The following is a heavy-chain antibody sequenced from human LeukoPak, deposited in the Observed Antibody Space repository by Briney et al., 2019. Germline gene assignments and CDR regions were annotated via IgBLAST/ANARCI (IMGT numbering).Heavy chain of an antibody. Sequence: GGSLRLSCAASGFTFSTYSMNWVRQAPGKGLGWVSYISTSSNTIYYADSVKGRFTISRDNAKNSLYLQLNSLRVEDTAVYYCAPGYCTTTTCTHYFDHWGQGTLVTVSS. D-gene: IGHD2-2*01. CDR1: GFTFSTYS. V-gene: IGHV3-48*01. CDR3: APGYCTTTTCTHYFDH. J-gene: IGHJ4*02. CDR2: ISTSSNTI.